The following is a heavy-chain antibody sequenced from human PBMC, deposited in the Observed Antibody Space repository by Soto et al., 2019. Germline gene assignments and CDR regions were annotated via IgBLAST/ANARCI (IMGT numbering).Heavy chain of an antibody. Sequence: QVQLVESGGGVVQPGRSLRLSCAASGFTFSSHGMHWVRQAPGKGLEWLAVIWYDGSNKYYEDSVKGRFTISRDNCKNTLYLQMSSLRVEDTAVYYCVRWGPDRGSVHWGQGTLVTVSS. CDR1: GFTFSSHG. CDR2: IWYDGSNK. J-gene: IGHJ4*02. D-gene: IGHD3-10*01. V-gene: IGHV3-33*01. CDR3: VRWGPDRGSVH.